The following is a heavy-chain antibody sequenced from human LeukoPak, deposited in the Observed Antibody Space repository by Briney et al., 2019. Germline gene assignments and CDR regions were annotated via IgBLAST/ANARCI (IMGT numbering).Heavy chain of an antibody. D-gene: IGHD1-26*01. V-gene: IGHV3-74*01. J-gene: IGHJ4*02. CDR3: ARGRESYLLDY. Sequence: PGGSLRLSCAASGFAFSSYWMHWVRQAPGKGLMWVSRINNDGSITIYADSVKGRFTISRDNAKNTLFLQINSLRAEDTTVYYCARGRESYLLDYWGQGTLVTVSS. CDR1: GFAFSSYW. CDR2: INNDGSIT.